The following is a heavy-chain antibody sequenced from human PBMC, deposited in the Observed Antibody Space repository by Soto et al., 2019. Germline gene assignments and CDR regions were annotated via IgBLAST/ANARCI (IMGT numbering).Heavy chain of an antibody. J-gene: IGHJ4*02. CDR3: ARDSPSSGLLGTNY. D-gene: IGHD3-22*01. CDR2: VSACTGET. V-gene: IGHV1-18*01. Sequence: VQLVQSGAEVKKPGASVKVFCKASGYTFTNHGISWVRQAPGHGLEWMGWVSACTGETKYAQSLQGRVTMTTDTSTNTAYMELRSLSSDDTAVFYCARDSPSSGLLGTNYWGQGTLVTVSS. CDR1: GYTFTNHG.